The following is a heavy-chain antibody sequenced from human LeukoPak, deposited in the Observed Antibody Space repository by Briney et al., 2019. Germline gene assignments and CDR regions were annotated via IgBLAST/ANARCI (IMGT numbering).Heavy chain of an antibody. CDR1: GGTFSSYT. D-gene: IGHD4-11*01. CDR2: IIPILGIA. Sequence: SVKVSCKASGGTFSSYTISWVRQAPGQGVEWMGRIIPILGIANYEQKFQGRVTITADKATSTAYMELSSLRSEATAVYYCARSPITVTTRWFDPWGQGTLVTVSS. V-gene: IGHV1-69*02. J-gene: IGHJ5*02. CDR3: ARSPITVTTRWFDP.